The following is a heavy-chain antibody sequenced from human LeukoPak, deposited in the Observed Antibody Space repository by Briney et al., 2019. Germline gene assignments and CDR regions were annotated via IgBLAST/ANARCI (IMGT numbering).Heavy chain of an antibody. J-gene: IGHJ4*02. Sequence: GGSLRLSCAASGFTFTIFWMTWVRQAPGKGLEWVANISPDGRDKYYVDSVKGRFTISRDNAKDSLFLQMNSLRAEDTAMYFCTRVGVGGYWGQGTLVTVSS. D-gene: IGHD3-16*01. CDR3: TRVGVGGY. V-gene: IGHV3-7*01. CDR1: GFTFTIFW. CDR2: ISPDGRDK.